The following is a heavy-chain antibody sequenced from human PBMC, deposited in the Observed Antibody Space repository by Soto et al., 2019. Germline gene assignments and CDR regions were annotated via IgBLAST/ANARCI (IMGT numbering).Heavy chain of an antibody. D-gene: IGHD1-26*01. Sequence: SETLSVRCSVSRGSISVFYWTWIRQPPGKILEWIGYIHYSGRTDYNPSLTSRAAMSVDTSKNQFSLNLKSITAADTAVYYCVRVGVGIGNHFDSWGRGTLVTVSS. CDR2: IHYSGRT. CDR3: VRVGVGIGNHFDS. CDR1: RGSISVFY. J-gene: IGHJ4*02. V-gene: IGHV4-59*12.